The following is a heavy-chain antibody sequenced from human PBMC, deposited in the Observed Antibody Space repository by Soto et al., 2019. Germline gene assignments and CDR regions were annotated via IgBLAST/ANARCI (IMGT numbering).Heavy chain of an antibody. D-gene: IGHD5-12*01. CDR3: ARDSGYDYAFDI. J-gene: IGHJ3*02. Sequence: GGSLRLSCAASGFTFSSYAMHWVRQAPGKGLEWVAVISYDGSNKYYADSVKGRFTISRDNSKNTLYLQMNSLRAEDMAVYYCARDSGYDYAFDIWGQGTMVTVSS. V-gene: IGHV3-30-3*01. CDR2: ISYDGSNK. CDR1: GFTFSSYA.